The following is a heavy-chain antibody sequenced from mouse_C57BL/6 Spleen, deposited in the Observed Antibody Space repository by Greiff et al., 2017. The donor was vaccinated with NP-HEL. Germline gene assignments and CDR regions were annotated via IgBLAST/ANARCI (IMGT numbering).Heavy chain of an antibody. D-gene: IGHD1-1*01. Sequence: VQLQQSGAELVRPGASVKFSCTASGFNINDSYMHWVKQRPEQGLEWIGRIDPEDGDTEYAVKFQGKATMTADTSSNTAYMQLSSLTSEDTAVYYCTFDVYGSSDYAVDYWGQGTTVTVSS. J-gene: IGHJ4*01. CDR1: GFNINDSY. CDR3: TFDVYGSSDYAVDY. V-gene: IGHV14-1*01. CDR2: IDPEDGDT.